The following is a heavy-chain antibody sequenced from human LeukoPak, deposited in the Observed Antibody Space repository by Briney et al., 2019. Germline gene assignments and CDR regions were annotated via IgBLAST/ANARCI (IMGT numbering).Heavy chain of an antibody. CDR3: AKDREVVAANYFDY. CDR1: GFTFDGYA. D-gene: IGHD2-15*01. V-gene: IGHV3-9*01. CDR2: ISWNSGSI. J-gene: IGHJ4*02. Sequence: PGGSLRLSCAASGFTFDGYAMHWVRQAPGKGLEWVSGISWNSGSIGYADSVKGRFTISRDNAKNSLYLQMNSLRAEDTALYYCAKDREVVAANYFDYWGQGTLVTVSS.